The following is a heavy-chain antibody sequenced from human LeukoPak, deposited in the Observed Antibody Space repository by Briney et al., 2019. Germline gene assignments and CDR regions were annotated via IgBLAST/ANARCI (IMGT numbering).Heavy chain of an antibody. Sequence: PGGSLRLSCSASGFTFSTYGMSWVRQAPGKGLEWVISISGSGSTTFYADSVKGRFTISRDNSKNMLYLQMNSLRAEDTAVYYCAKDRGWELLYLDYWGQGTLVTVSS. CDR3: AKDRGWELLYLDY. CDR2: ISGSGSTT. D-gene: IGHD1-26*01. V-gene: IGHV3-23*01. CDR1: GFTFSTYG. J-gene: IGHJ4*02.